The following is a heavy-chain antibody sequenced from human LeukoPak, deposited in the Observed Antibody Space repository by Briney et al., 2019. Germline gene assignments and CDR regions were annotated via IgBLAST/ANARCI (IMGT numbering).Heavy chain of an antibody. V-gene: IGHV4-34*01. Sequence: SETLSPTCAVYGGSFSGYYWSWIRQPPGKGLEWIGEINHSGSTNYNPSLKSRVTISVDTSKNQFSLKLSSVTAADTAVYYCARGTYYYDSSPPFPGYYFDYWGQGTLVTVSS. CDR3: ARGTYYYDSSPPFPGYYFDY. D-gene: IGHD3-22*01. CDR1: GGSFSGYY. J-gene: IGHJ4*02. CDR2: INHSGST.